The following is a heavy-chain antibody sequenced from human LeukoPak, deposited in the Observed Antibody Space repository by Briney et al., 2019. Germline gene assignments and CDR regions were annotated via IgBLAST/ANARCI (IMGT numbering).Heavy chain of an antibody. D-gene: IGHD3-22*01. J-gene: IGHJ4*02. CDR1: DYTFISYG. CDR3: AREKYDRGGYYYYFDY. CDR2: ISTYNGIT. V-gene: IGHV1-18*01. Sequence: ASVKVSCKASDYTFISYGINWVRQAPGQGLEWMGRISTYNGITNYAQNLQDRVTMTTDTSTSTAYMGLRSLRSDDTALYYCAREKYDRGGYYYYFDYWGQGTLVTVSS.